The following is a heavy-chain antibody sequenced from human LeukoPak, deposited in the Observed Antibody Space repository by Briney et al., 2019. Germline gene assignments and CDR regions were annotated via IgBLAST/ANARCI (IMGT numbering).Heavy chain of an antibody. CDR1: GYTFNSYG. V-gene: IGHV1-18*01. J-gene: IGHJ5*02. D-gene: IGHD3-16*02. CDR3: ARDGAAASLKRLSRPNDWFDP. Sequence: ASVKVSCKASGYTFNSYGISWVRQAPGQGLEWMGWISAYNGNTNYAQKLQGRVTITTDTSTSTAYMELRSLRLDDTAVYYCARDGAAASLKRLSRPNDWFDPWGQGTLVTVSS. CDR2: ISAYNGNT.